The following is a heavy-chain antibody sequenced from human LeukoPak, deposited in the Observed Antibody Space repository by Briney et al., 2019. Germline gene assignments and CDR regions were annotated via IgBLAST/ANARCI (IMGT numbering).Heavy chain of an antibody. V-gene: IGHV3-23*01. D-gene: IGHD1-26*01. CDR3: AKWDESFFYMDV. J-gene: IGHJ6*03. CDR1: RFTFNMYA. CDR2: ISGRGGGT. Sequence: GGALRHSCAASRFTFNMYAMSWGRQGPGGGGERVSPISGRGGGTLYRKTVRRGVIISRDKLRKTLCLEMRALRAEDTAMYYCAKWDESFFYMDVWGKGTTVTVSS.